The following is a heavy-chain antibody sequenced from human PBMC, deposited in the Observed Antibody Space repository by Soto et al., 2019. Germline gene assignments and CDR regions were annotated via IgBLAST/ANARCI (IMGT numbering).Heavy chain of an antibody. CDR2: MNGAGTST. CDR3: ARGGADHYQYGMDV. Sequence: VGSLRLSCAASGFTLTTYAMTWVRQPPGKGLEWVSSMNGAGTSTSHADSVKGRFTTSRDNSRNTLYLEMNNLRAEDTAIYYCARGGADHYQYGMDVWGQGTTVTVSS. CDR1: GFTLTTYA. V-gene: IGHV3-23*01. J-gene: IGHJ6*02. D-gene: IGHD3-10*01.